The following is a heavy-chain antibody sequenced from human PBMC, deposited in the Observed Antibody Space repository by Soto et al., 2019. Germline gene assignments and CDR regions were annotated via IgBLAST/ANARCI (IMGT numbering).Heavy chain of an antibody. D-gene: IGHD6-13*01. V-gene: IGHV4-30-4*01. Sequence: PSETLSLTCTVSGGSINSGDYYWSWIRQPPGKGLEWIGYIYYSGSTHYNPSLKSRVTISVDTSKNQISLKLRSVTATDTAVYFCVRYSRVGIPAAAGPDHYYYSGMDVWGQGTTVTVSS. J-gene: IGHJ6*02. CDR2: IYYSGST. CDR3: VRYSRVGIPAAAGPDHYYYSGMDV. CDR1: GGSINSGDYY.